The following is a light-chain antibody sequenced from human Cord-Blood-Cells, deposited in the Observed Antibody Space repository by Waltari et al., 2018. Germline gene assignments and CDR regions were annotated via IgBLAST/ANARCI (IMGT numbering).Light chain of an antibody. CDR3: QQRSNWPIT. J-gene: IGKJ5*01. V-gene: IGKV3-11*01. Sequence: EIVLTQSSPTLSLSPGERATLSCRASQSVSSYLAWYQQKPGQAPRLLIYDASNRATGIAARFSGSGSGTDITLSMSGLEPEDFAVYYCQQRSNWPITFGQGTRLEI. CDR1: QSVSSY. CDR2: DAS.